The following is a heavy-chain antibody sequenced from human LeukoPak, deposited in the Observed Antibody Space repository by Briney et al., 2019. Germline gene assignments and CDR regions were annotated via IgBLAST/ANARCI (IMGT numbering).Heavy chain of an antibody. V-gene: IGHV3-23*01. CDR3: VKVAVQTQVVPAAIFFDY. D-gene: IGHD2-2*01. Sequence: GGSLRLSCEASGFTFSSYAMNWVRQAPGKGLEWVSGISGSGGSTYYGDPVKGRFTISRDNSKNTLYLQMNSLSAEDTAVYYCVKVAVQTQVVPAAIFFDYWGQGTLVTVSS. J-gene: IGHJ4*02. CDR1: GFTFSSYA. CDR2: ISGSGGST.